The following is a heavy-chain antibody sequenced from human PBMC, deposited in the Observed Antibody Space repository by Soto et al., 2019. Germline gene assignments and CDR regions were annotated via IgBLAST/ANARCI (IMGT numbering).Heavy chain of an antibody. V-gene: IGHV3-48*03. CDR1: GFTFRSYE. D-gene: IGHD6-19*01. CDR3: VSSISGWYSPTFDY. CDR2: ISSSGSSI. Sequence: EVQVVESGGGLVQPGGSLRLSCVASGFTFRSYEMNWVRQAPGQGLEWVSYISSSGSSIYYADSVTGRFTISRDNAKSSLYLRMHSLRAEDTAIYYCVSSISGWYSPTFDYLGQGTLVTVSS. J-gene: IGHJ4*02.